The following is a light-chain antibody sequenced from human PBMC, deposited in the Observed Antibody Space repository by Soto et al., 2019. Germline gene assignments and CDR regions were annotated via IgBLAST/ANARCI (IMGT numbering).Light chain of an antibody. J-gene: IGLJ2*01. CDR1: SSNIGSNY. V-gene: IGLV1-47*01. CDR2: RNN. Sequence: QPVLTQPPSASGTPGQRVTISCSGSSSNIGSNYVYWYQQLPGTAPELLIYRNNQRPSGVPDRFSGSKSGTSASLAISGLRSEDEADYYCAAWDDSLSGYVVFGGGTKLTV. CDR3: AAWDDSLSGYVV.